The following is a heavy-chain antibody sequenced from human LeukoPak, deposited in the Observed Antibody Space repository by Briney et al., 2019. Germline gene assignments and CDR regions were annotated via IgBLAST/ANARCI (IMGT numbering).Heavy chain of an antibody. CDR1: GYSISSGYY. Sequence: SETLSLTCAVSGYSISSGYYWGWIRQPPGKGLEWIGSIYHSGSTYYNPSLKSRVTISVDTSKNQFSLKLSSVTAADTAVYYCARHLGNAARTAVDYWGQGTLVTVSS. V-gene: IGHV4-38-2*01. J-gene: IGHJ4*02. CDR3: ARHLGNAARTAVDY. D-gene: IGHD6-6*01. CDR2: IYHSGST.